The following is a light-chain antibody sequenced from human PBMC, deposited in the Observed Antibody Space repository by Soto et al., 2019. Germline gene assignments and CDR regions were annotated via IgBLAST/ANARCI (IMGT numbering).Light chain of an antibody. CDR1: HSLLHSNGYNY. J-gene: IGKJ5*01. CDR2: WAS. V-gene: IGKV4-1*01. Sequence: DIVMTQSPLSLPVTPGEPASISCRSSHSLLHSNGYNYLDWYQQKPGQPPKLFIYWASTRESGVPDRFSGSGSGTDFTLTISSLQIEDVALYYCQQYYSSPVTFGQGTRLEIK. CDR3: QQYYSSPVT.